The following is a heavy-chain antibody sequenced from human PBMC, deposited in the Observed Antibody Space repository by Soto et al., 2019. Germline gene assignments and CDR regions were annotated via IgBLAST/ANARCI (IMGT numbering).Heavy chain of an antibody. CDR3: AKVSRKGSAIDFDY. CDR1: GYTFSNYD. D-gene: IGHD3-10*01. CDR2: VNPNNGDT. Sequence: QVQLVQSGAELKKPGASVKVSCKASGYTFSNYDMNWVRQATGQGPEWIGWVNPNNGDTGYAQKFQGRVPLTTDISPTPAYMELTSLRSEATAIYYCAKVSRKGSAIDFDYWGQGTLITVSS. J-gene: IGHJ4*02. V-gene: IGHV1-8*01.